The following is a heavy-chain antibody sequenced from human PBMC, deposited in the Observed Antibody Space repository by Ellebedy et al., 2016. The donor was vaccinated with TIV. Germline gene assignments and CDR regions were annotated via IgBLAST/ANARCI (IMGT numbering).Heavy chain of an antibody. V-gene: IGHV3-11*01. Sequence: GGSLRLSCAASGFTFSDHYMSWIRQAPGEGLEWVSTINTSGNTKYYADSVRGRFTISRDNAKNSMYLQMRSLRADDTAVYYCARGGTVAIISDFDYWGQGTLVTVSP. CDR3: ARGGTVAIISDFDY. CDR2: INTSGNTK. J-gene: IGHJ4*02. D-gene: IGHD3-3*01. CDR1: GFTFSDHY.